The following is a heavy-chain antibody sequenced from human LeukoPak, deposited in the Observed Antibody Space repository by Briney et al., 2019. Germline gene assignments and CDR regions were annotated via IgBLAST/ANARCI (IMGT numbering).Heavy chain of an antibody. Sequence: GGSLRLSCAASGFTFSNYGMTWVRQGPGKGLEWVSGISDSGGSTKHAVSVKGRFTISRDNSKDTLYLHMNSLRAEDTAVYFCVKDPRAYDSSGQYFQDWGQGTLITVSS. V-gene: IGHV3-23*01. J-gene: IGHJ1*01. CDR2: ISDSGGST. CDR1: GFTFSNYG. CDR3: VKDPRAYDSSGQYFQD. D-gene: IGHD3-22*01.